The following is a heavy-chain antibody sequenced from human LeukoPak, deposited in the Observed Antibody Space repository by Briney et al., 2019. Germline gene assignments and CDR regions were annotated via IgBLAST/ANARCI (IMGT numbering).Heavy chain of an antibody. J-gene: IGHJ4*02. CDR3: ARVVTYYGSGSYSDY. Sequence: ASVKVSCKASGYTFTSYGISWVRQAPGQGLEWMGWISAHNGNTNYAQKLQGRVTMTTDTSTSTAYMELRSLRSDDTAVYYCARVVTYYGSGSYSDYWGQGTLVTVSS. CDR1: GYTFTSYG. V-gene: IGHV1-18*01. CDR2: ISAHNGNT. D-gene: IGHD3-10*01.